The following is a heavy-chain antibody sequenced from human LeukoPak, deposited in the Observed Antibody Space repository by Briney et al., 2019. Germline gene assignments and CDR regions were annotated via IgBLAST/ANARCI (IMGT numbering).Heavy chain of an antibody. CDR2: IIPIFGIA. V-gene: IGHV1-69*04. D-gene: IGHD6-19*01. Sequence: GASVKVSCKASGGTFSSYAISWVRQAPGQGLEWMGRIIPIFGIANYAQKFQGRVTITADKSMGTAYMELSSLRSEDTAVYYCAKTYIAVAGKGDYWGQGTLVTVSS. J-gene: IGHJ4*02. CDR1: GGTFSSYA. CDR3: AKTYIAVAGKGDY.